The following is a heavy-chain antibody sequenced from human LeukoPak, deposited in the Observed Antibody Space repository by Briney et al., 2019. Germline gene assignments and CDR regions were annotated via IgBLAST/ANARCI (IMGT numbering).Heavy chain of an antibody. D-gene: IGHD5-24*01. CDR1: GFTFSSYW. V-gene: IGHV3-74*01. J-gene: IGHJ4*02. CDR3: ARAEMATILSTSYDY. CDR2: INSDGSST. Sequence: GGSLRLSCAASGFTFSSYWMHWVRQAPGKGLVWVSRINSDGSSTSYADSVKGRFTISGDNAKNTLYLQMNSLRAEDTAVYYCARAEMATILSTSYDYWGQGTLVTVSS.